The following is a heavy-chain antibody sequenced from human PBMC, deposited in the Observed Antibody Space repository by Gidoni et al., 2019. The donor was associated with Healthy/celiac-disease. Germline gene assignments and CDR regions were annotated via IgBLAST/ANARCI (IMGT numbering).Heavy chain of an antibody. CDR3: ARDREYSSSWYVDYYYGMDV. CDR2: IIPIFGTA. Sequence: QVQLVQAGAEVKKPGDWVKVSCKAYGGTCSSSAISWVRQAPGQGLEWMGRIIPIFGTANYAQKFQGRVTITADESTSTAYMELSSLRSEDTAVYYCARDREYSSSWYVDYYYGMDVWGQGTTVTVSS. J-gene: IGHJ6*02. CDR1: GGTCSSSA. D-gene: IGHD6-13*01. V-gene: IGHV1-69*01.